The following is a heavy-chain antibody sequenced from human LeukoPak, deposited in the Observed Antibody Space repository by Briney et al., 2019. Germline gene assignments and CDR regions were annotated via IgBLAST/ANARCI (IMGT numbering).Heavy chain of an antibody. D-gene: IGHD3/OR15-3a*01. J-gene: IGHJ3*02. CDR1: GYTLTELS. CDR2: FDPEDGET. Sequence: ASVKVPCKVSGYTLTELSMHWVRQAPGKGLEWMGGFDPEDGETIYAQKFQGRVTMTEDTSTDTAYMELSSLRSEDTAVYYCVCRTGYYLDAFDIWGQGTMVTVSS. CDR3: VCRTGYYLDAFDI. V-gene: IGHV1-24*01.